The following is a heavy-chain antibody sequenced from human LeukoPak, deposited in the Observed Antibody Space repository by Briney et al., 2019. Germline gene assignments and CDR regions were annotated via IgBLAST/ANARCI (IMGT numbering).Heavy chain of an antibody. D-gene: IGHD7-27*01. CDR1: GGSISSGGSC. J-gene: IGHJ4*02. Sequence: PSETLSLTCNVSGGSISSGGSCWSWIRQHPGKGLEWIGYIYYSGSTYYNPSLESRLTMSVDTSKNQFSLHLTSVTAADTAVYYCARDWGTYFDYWGQGTLVTVSS. V-gene: IGHV4-31*03. CDR2: IYYSGST. CDR3: ARDWGTYFDY.